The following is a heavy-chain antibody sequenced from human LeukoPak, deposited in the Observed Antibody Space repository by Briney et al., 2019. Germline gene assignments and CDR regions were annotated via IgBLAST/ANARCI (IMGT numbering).Heavy chain of an antibody. Sequence: GGSLTLSCVASGFSISSHWMRWLRQAPGKGLEWVANIKADGSQQYYVDSVRGRFTITRDNAENSLYLQMNSLRAEDTAVYYCTRNSLDYWGLGTLVTVSS. V-gene: IGHV3-7*03. J-gene: IGHJ4*02. CDR3: TRNSLDY. CDR1: GFSISSHW. CDR2: IKADGSQQ.